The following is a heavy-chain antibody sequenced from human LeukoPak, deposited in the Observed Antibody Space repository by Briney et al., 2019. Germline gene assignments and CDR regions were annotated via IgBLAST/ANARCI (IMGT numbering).Heavy chain of an antibody. D-gene: IGHD2-2*01. CDR3: ARGYCSSTSCLPFDY. CDR1: GGSISSYY. Sequence: SETLSLTCTVSGGSISSYYWSWIRQPAGKGLEWIGRIYASGSTSYNPSLKSRVTLSVDTSKNQFSLKLSSVTAADTAVYYCARGYCSSTSCLPFDYWGQGTLVTVPS. CDR2: IYASGST. J-gene: IGHJ4*02. V-gene: IGHV4-4*07.